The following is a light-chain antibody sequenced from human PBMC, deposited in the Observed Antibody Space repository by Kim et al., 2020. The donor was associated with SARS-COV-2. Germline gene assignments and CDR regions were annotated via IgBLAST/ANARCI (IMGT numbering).Light chain of an antibody. CDR2: GAS. CDR3: QQYGSSPPEYT. V-gene: IGKV3-20*01. CDR1: QSVSSSY. Sequence: EIVLTRSPGTLSLSPGERATLSCRASQSVSSSYLAWYQQKPGQAPRLLIYGASSRATGIPDRFSGSGSGTDFTLTISRLEPEDFAVYYCQQYGSSPPEYTFGQGTKLEI. J-gene: IGKJ2*01.